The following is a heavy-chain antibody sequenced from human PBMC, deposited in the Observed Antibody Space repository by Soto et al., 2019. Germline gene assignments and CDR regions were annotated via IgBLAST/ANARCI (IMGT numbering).Heavy chain of an antibody. Sequence: QVQLVQSGAEEKKPGASVKVSCKASGYSFTGHYMYWVRRAPGQGLEWMGWINPNTGRATYAQKFQGRVTMTTDTPSSTGYMELTSLRSDDTAVYYCARPWSGAPLIDHWGQGTLVTVSS. CDR2: INPNTGRA. CDR3: ARPWSGAPLIDH. V-gene: IGHV1-2*02. CDR1: GYSFTGHY. D-gene: IGHD3-3*01. J-gene: IGHJ4*02.